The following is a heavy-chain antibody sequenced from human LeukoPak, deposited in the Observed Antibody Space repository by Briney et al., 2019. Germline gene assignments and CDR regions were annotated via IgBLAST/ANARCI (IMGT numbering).Heavy chain of an antibody. J-gene: IGHJ4*02. CDR2: IDHGGRT. D-gene: IGHD3-9*01. CDR1: SFSISSGYY. V-gene: IGHV4-38-2*02. Sequence: SETLSLTCTVSSFSISSGYYWGWIRQPPGKGLEWIGSIDHGGRTYYHLSLKSRVTISVDTSKNQFSLKLSSVTAADTAVYFCGRDRPTGYYDYWGQGILVTVSS. CDR3: GRDRPTGYYDY.